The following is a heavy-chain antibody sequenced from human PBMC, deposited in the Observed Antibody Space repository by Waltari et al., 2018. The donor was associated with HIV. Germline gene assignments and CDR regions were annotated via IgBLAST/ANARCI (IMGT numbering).Heavy chain of an antibody. CDR3: AREFDAFDI. V-gene: IGHV3-7*01. J-gene: IGHJ3*02. CDR1: GLTFSSYW. CDR2: IKQDGSEK. Sequence: EVQLVESGGGLVQPGGSLRLSCAPSGLTFSSYWMSWVPQAPGKGLEWVANIKQDGSEKYYVDSVKGRFTISRDNAKNSLYLQMNSLRAEDTAVYYCAREFDAFDIWGQGTMVTVSS.